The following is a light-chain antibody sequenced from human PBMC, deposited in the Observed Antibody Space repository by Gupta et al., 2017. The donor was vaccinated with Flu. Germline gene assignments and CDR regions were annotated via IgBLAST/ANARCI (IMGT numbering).Light chain of an antibody. Sequence: PSFLSASVGDRIAITCRASQAIGNYVAWYQERLGKAPNLLVYSASTLQSGVPSRFSGSGSGTEFTLTISSVQPEDFATYYCQQLYTYPPTFGPGTKVDI. CDR1: QAIGNY. J-gene: IGKJ3*01. CDR3: QQLYTYPPT. CDR2: SAS. V-gene: IGKV1-9*01.